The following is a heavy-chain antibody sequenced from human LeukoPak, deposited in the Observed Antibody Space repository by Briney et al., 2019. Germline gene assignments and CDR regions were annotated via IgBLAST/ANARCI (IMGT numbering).Heavy chain of an antibody. V-gene: IGHV6-1*01. Sequence: SQTLSLTCAISGDSVSSNSVAWNWIRQSPSRGLEWLGRTYYRSKWYNEYAVSVKSRITINSDTSKNQFSLQLNSVTPEDTALYYCARGYNYAFGYWGQGTLVTVSS. CDR3: ARGYNYAFGY. D-gene: IGHD5-18*01. CDR2: TYYRSKWYN. CDR1: GDSVSSNSVA. J-gene: IGHJ4*02.